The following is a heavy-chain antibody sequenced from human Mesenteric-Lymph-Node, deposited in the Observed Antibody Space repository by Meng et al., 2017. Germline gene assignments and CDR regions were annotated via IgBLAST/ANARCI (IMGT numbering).Heavy chain of an antibody. Sequence: SETLSLTCAVYGGSFSGYYWSWIRQPPGKGLEWIGEIKHSGSTNYNPSLKSRVTISVDTSKNQFSLKLSSVTAADTAVYYCARFGGYSYGYNYWGQGTLVTVSS. V-gene: IGHV4-34*01. CDR1: GGSFSGYY. CDR2: IKHSGST. CDR3: ARFGGYSYGYNY. J-gene: IGHJ4*02. D-gene: IGHD5-18*01.